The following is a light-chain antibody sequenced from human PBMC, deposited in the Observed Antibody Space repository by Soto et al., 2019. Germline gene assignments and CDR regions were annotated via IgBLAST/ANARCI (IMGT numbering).Light chain of an antibody. CDR3: HQYNIVWT. CDR2: DVS. J-gene: IGKJ1*01. Sequence: IHMIQSPSTLPASIGDRVTITCRAGQIISSWSAWSQPRPGTAPKLLISDVSSLASGVASRLSGSGSGTEFAMYISSRQVDGFETYYCHQYNIVWTFGKGTKVDIK. CDR1: QIISSW. V-gene: IGKV1-5*01.